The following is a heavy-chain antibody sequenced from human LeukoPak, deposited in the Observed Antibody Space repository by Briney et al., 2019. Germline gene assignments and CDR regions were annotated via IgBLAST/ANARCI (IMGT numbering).Heavy chain of an antibody. V-gene: IGHV3-7*04. J-gene: IGHJ4*02. CDR1: GFTFSRYW. CDR3: ARDWGYCSSTTCPLDY. D-gene: IGHD2-2*01. CDR2: IKEDGSEK. Sequence: GGSPRLSCAASGFTFSRYWMTWVRQAPGKGLEWVANIKEDGSEKYYVDSVKGRFTISRDNAKNSLYLQMNSLRAEDTAVYYCARDWGYCSSTTCPLDYWGQGTLVTVSS.